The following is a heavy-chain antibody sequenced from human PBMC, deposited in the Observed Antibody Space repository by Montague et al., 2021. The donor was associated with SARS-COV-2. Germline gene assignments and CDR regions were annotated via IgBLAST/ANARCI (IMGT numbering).Heavy chain of an antibody. J-gene: IGHJ3*02. Sequence: SETLSLTCTVSGASVGSSDWGWIRQSPGKGLEWIGYFYSVCSTDYNPSRKSRATISRDTSKNQFSLKVRSVTAADTAVYYCARETMTADAFDIWGQGTMVTVSS. CDR2: FYSVCST. CDR1: GASVGSSD. V-gene: IGHV4-59*02. CDR3: ARETMTADAFDI. D-gene: IGHD1-14*01.